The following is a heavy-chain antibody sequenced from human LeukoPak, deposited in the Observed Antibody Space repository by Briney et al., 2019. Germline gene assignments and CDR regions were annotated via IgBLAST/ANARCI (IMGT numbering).Heavy chain of an antibody. CDR2: IYYSGST. J-gene: IGHJ5*02. Sequence: SETLSLTCTVSGGSISSSGYYWGWIRQPPGKGLEWIGSIYYSGSTYYNPSLKSRVTISVDTSRNQFSLHLNSVTPEDTAVYYCARLVYGDYVYSWFDPWGQGTLVTVSS. D-gene: IGHD4-17*01. CDR3: ARLVYGDYVYSWFDP. CDR1: GGSISSSGYY. V-gene: IGHV4-39*07.